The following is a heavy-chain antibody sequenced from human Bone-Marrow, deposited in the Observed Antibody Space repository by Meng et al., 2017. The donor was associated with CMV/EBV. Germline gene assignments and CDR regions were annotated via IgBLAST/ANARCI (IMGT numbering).Heavy chain of an antibody. Sequence: SETLSLTCTVSRASMRRSHYWWGWVRQPPGKGLEWVGYISPIGTSSYTPSLESRLTLSIDTSKNQCSLKLTSVTAADTAIYYCARGLAAAATKYQFDCWGQGMLVTVSS. J-gene: IGHJ4*02. V-gene: IGHV4-61*05. CDR3: ARGLAAAATKYQFDC. D-gene: IGHD6-13*01. CDR2: ISPIGTS. CDR1: RASMRRSHYW.